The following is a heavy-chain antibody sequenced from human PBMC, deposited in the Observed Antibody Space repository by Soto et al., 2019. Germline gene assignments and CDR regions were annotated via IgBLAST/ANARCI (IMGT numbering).Heavy chain of an antibody. V-gene: IGHV3-66*01. Sequence: EVQLVESGGGLVQPGGSLRLSCAASGFTVSNNYMSWVRQAPGKGLEWVSVIYGGGNTYYADSVKDRFIISRDNSNSTLYLQMNSLRAEDTGVYYCARGHYGSPPGYFDSWGQGTLVTVSS. CDR3: ARGHYGSPPGYFDS. D-gene: IGHD3-10*01. J-gene: IGHJ4*02. CDR1: GFTVSNNY. CDR2: IYGGGNT.